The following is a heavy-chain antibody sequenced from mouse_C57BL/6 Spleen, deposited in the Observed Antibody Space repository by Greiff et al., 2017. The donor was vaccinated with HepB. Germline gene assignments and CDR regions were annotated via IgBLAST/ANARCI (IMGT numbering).Heavy chain of an antibody. J-gene: IGHJ4*01. Sequence: QVQLQQPGAELVRPGTSVKLSCKASGYTFTSYWMHWVKQRPGQGLEWIGVIDPSDSYTNYNQKFKGKATLTVDTSSSTAYMQLSSLTSEDSAVYYCAPSYDGFYYAMDYWGQGTSVTVSS. CDR1: GYTFTSYW. CDR2: IDPSDSYT. V-gene: IGHV1-59*01. CDR3: APSYDGFYYAMDY. D-gene: IGHD2-12*01.